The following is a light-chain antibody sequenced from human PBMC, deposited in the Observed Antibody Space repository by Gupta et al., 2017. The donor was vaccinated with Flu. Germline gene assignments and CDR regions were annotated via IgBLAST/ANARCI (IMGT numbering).Light chain of an antibody. CDR3: QQDDTYWT. V-gene: IGKV1-5*03. CDR1: KSISSR. J-gene: IGKJ1*01. CDR2: KAS. Sequence: SPSTLPASVGDRVTITSRGSKSISSRLKWYQQKPGKAATLLIYKASRGESGVPSRFSGSGSGTEFTLITSSRQHDDFATYYCQQDDTYWTFGQGTKVEIK.